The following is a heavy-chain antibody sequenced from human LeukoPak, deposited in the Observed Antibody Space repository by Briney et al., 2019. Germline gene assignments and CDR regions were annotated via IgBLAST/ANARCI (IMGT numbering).Heavy chain of an antibody. J-gene: IGHJ6*03. V-gene: IGHV1-18*01. CDR1: GYTFTSYG. CDR2: VSAYNGNT. D-gene: IGHD1-26*01. Sequence: GASVRVSCKASGYTFTSYGISWVRQAPGQGLEWMGWVSAYNGNTNYAQKLQGRVTMTTDTSTSTAYMELRSLRSDDTAVYYCARRWELPNYYMDVWGKGTTVTVSS. CDR3: ARRWELPNYYMDV.